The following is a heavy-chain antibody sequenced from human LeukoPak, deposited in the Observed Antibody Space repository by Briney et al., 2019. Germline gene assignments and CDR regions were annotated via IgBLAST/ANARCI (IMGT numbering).Heavy chain of an antibody. CDR2: IYYSGST. V-gene: IGHV4-39*07. CDR3: ARGAVAGTEYNWFDP. CDR1: GGSISSSSYY. Sequence: SETLSLTCTVSGGSISSSSYYWGWIRQPPGKGLEWIGSIYYSGSTYYNPSLKSRVTISVDTSKNQFSLKLSSVTAADTAVYYCARGAVAGTEYNWFDPWGQGTLVTVSS. D-gene: IGHD6-19*01. J-gene: IGHJ5*02.